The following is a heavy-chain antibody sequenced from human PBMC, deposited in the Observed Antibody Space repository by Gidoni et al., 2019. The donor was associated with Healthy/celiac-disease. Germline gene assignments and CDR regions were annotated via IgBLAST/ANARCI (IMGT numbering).Heavy chain of an antibody. CDR2: SYHSGST. D-gene: IGHD3-22*01. Sequence: QVQLQESGPGLVTPSETLSLTCAVSGYSLSSGYYWGWIRQPPGKGLEWIGSSYHSGSTYYNPSLKSRVTISVDTSKNQFSLKLSSVTAADTAVYYCARATDSYYYDSSGSPYWYSDLWGRGTLVTVSS. CDR3: ARATDSYYYDSSGSPYWYSDL. V-gene: IGHV4-38-2*01. CDR1: GYSLSSGYY. J-gene: IGHJ2*01.